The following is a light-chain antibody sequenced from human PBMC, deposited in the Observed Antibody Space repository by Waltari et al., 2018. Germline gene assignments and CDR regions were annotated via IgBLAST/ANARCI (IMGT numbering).Light chain of an antibody. CDR3: QQYYSTPPK. Sequence: DIVMTQSPDSLAESLGERATINCKSSQSVLYNSNNKNYLSWYQQKPGQPPKLLIYWASTRESGVPDRFSGSGSGTDFTLTISSLQAEDVAIYYCQQYYSTPPKFGQGTKVEIK. V-gene: IGKV4-1*01. CDR1: QSVLYNSNNKNY. CDR2: WAS. J-gene: IGKJ1*01.